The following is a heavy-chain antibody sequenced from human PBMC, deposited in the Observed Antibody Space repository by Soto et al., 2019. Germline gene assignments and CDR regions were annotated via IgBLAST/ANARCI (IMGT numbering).Heavy chain of an antibody. D-gene: IGHD3-16*01. Sequence: EVQLVESGGNLVNPGGSLRLSCATSGLTFSGAWLSWVRQAPGKGLEWVGRIKGKVDGGAPDYAAPVKGRFVISRDYSKDTLYLQLNNLKTEDTAVYFCTTDVTGAYGADYCSQGTLVTISS. CDR1: GLTFSGAW. V-gene: IGHV3-15*01. CDR2: IKGKVDGGAP. J-gene: IGHJ4*02. CDR3: TTDVTGAYGADY.